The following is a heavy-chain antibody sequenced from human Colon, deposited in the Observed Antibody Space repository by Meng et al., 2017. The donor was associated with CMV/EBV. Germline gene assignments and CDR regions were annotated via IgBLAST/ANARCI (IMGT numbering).Heavy chain of an antibody. J-gene: IGHJ5*02. V-gene: IGHV7-4-1*02. CDR3: ARDIAGDYYMNWFDP. CDR2: ITTNTGIA. D-gene: IGHD4-17*01. Sequence: SGYSFTSNAMNWVRRAPGQGLEWMGWITTNTGIAIYDQGFTGRFIFSLDTSVSTAYLQINNLKPEDTGVYYCARDIAGDYYMNWFDPWGQGTLVTVSS. CDR1: GYSFTSNA.